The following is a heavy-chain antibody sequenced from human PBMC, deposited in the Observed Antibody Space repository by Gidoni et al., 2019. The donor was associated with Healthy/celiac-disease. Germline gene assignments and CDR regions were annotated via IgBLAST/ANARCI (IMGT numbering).Heavy chain of an antibody. CDR2: IYYSGST. V-gene: IGHV4-39*01. D-gene: IGHD6-13*01. J-gene: IGHJ4*02. CDR1: GGSISSSSYY. Sequence: QLQLQESGPGLVKPSETLSLTCTVSGGSISSSSYYWGWIRQPPGKGLEWIGSIYYSGSTYYNPSLKSRVTISVDTSKNQFSLKLSSVTAADTAVYYCARLPGQLVSPVDYWGQGTLVTVSS. CDR3: ARLPGQLVSPVDY.